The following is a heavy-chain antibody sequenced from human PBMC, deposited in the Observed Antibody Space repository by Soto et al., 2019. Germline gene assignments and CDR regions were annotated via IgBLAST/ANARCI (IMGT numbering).Heavy chain of an antibody. CDR1: GYPITWGDYA. Sequence: PSGSLSLSRSISGYPITWGDYAGNWIRQPPGKGLEWIGYIFHGGSTYYNPSLRSRVTISVDRSRTQFSLKMSSVTAADTAVYYCAIGRVVVPAAVMFNCLDPWGEGALVPVYS. CDR2: IFHGGST. D-gene: IGHD2-2*01. V-gene: IGHV4-30-2*01. CDR3: AIGRVVVPAAVMFNCLDP. J-gene: IGHJ5*02.